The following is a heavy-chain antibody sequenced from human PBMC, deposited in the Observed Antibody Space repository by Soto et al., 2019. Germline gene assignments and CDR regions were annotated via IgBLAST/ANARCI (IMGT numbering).Heavy chain of an antibody. CDR1: GYTFTGYY. D-gene: IGHD4-17*01. CDR2: FNPSGGGT. CDR3: ATDNTVTTEGLDV. Sequence: ASVKVSCKASGYTFTGYYIHWVRQAPGQGLGWMGTFNPSGGGTFYAQKFQGRVTMTGDTSTSTVYMELSSLRSEDTAVYYCATDNTVTTEGLDVWGQGTTVTVSS. J-gene: IGHJ6*02. V-gene: IGHV1-46*01.